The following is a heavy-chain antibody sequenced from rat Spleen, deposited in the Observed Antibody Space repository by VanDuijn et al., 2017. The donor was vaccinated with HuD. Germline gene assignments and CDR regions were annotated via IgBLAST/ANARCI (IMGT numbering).Heavy chain of an antibody. Sequence: EVQLVESGGGLVQPGRSLKLSCAASGFTFCDYYMAWVRQAPKKGLEWVASITNTGGSTYYPDSVKGRFTISRDNAKSTLYLQMDSLRCEDTATYYWARHPITMMAPFAYWGQGTLVTVSS. CDR1: GFTFCDYY. V-gene: IGHV5-25*01. CDR3: ARHPITMMAPFAY. CDR2: ITNTGGST. J-gene: IGHJ3*01. D-gene: IGHD1-12*02.